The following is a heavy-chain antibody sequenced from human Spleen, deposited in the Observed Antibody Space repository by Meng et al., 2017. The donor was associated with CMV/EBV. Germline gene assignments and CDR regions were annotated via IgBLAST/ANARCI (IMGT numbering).Heavy chain of an antibody. Sequence: SSNFMSWVRQAPGKGLEWVSVIYSRGSTEYADPVKGRFTISRDNSKNTLYLQMNSLRAEDTAVYYCARIERRRILKYCGSDCSTTDYWGQGTLVTVSS. J-gene: IGHJ4*02. CDR3: ARIERRRILKYCGSDCSTTDY. CDR2: IYSRGST. V-gene: IGHV3-53*01. CDR1: SSNF. D-gene: IGHD2-21*02.